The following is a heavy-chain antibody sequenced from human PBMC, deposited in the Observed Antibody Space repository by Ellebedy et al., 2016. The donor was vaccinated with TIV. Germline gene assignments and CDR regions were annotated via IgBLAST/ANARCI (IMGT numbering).Heavy chain of an antibody. Sequence: GESLKISCAASGFRFINHSLGWVRQAPGKGLEWVWAISGSGIYIEYADSVKGRFTISIDNSKSTRYLQMTSLRAEDTAVYYCERARGTNEEYYDYWGQGTLVTVSS. CDR3: ERARGTNEEYYDY. CDR1: GFRFINHS. D-gene: IGHD2-8*01. J-gene: IGHJ4*02. V-gene: IGHV3-23*01. CDR2: ISGSGIYI.